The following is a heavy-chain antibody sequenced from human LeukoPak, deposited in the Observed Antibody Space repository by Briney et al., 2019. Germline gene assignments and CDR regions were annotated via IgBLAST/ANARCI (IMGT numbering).Heavy chain of an antibody. Sequence: PSETLSLTCTVSGGSISSYYWNWIRQPPGKGLEWIGDIYYSGTTNYNPSLKSRVTMSVDTSKNHFSLELTSVTAADTAVYYCARDWMRRGYSGYDYADYWGQGTLVTVSS. J-gene: IGHJ4*02. CDR2: IYYSGTT. CDR3: ARDWMRRGYSGYDYADY. CDR1: GGSISSYY. D-gene: IGHD5-12*01. V-gene: IGHV4-59*12.